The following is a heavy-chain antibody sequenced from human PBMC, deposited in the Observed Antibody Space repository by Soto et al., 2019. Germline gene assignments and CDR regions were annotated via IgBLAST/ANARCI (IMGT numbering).Heavy chain of an antibody. CDR3: PRCSANSSYRGWVGH. Sequence: SVTLSLTCSVSDDSLIRSSYYWGRVRQHPGNGLEWIGLTDYSGGTYYTPSHRRRVTLTIHTSKKQFTLQLSSVSAPGPAVYYCPRCSANSSYRGWVGHWDKGTAITFSS. V-gene: IGHV4-39*01. CDR2: TDYSGGT. CDR1: DDSLIRSSYY. D-gene: IGHD6-19*01. J-gene: IGHJ4*02.